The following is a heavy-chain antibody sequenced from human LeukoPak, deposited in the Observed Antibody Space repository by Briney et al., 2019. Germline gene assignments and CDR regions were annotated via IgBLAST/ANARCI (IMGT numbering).Heavy chain of an antibody. CDR3: AKAGVTMIRGVPIDY. J-gene: IGHJ4*02. CDR2: ISGSGGTT. V-gene: IGHV3-23*01. D-gene: IGHD3-10*01. CDR1: GFXFSSYA. Sequence: GGSLRLSCAASGFXFSSYAMNWVRQAPGKGLEWFSVISGSGGTTFYADSVKGRFTISRDNSKNTLYLQMNSLRADDTAVYYCAKAGVTMIRGVPIDYWGQGTLITVSS.